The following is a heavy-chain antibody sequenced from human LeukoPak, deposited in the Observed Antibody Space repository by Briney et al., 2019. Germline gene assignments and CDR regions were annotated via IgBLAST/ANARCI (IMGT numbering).Heavy chain of an antibody. Sequence: GGSLRLSCAASGFTVSSNYMSWVRQAPGKGLEWVAFIRYDGSNKYYADSVKGRFTISRDNSKNTLYLQMNSLRAEDTAVYYCAKDRRGYCSSTSCYLGYWGQGTLVTVSS. V-gene: IGHV3-30*02. D-gene: IGHD2-2*01. J-gene: IGHJ4*02. CDR1: GFTVSSNY. CDR2: IRYDGSNK. CDR3: AKDRRGYCSSTSCYLGY.